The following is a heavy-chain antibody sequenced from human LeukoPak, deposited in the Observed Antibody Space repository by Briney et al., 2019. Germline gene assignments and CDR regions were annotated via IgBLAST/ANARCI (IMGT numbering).Heavy chain of an antibody. V-gene: IGHV3-7*01. D-gene: IGHD6-13*01. CDR2: INQDGSEK. Sequence: GGSLRLSCAASGFTFSSYWMSWVRQAPGKGLEWVANINQDGSEKYYVDSVKGRFTISRDNAKNSLYLQMNSLRAEDTAVYYRARGGTSGYSSSLHFWGGNYYFDYWGQGTLVTVSS. CDR1: GFTFSSYW. J-gene: IGHJ4*02. CDR3: ARGGTSGYSSSLHFWGGNYYFDY.